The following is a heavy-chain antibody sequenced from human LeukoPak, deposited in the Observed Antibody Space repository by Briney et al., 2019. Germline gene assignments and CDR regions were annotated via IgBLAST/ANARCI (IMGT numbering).Heavy chain of an antibody. V-gene: IGHV4-61*02. Sequence: TLSLTCTVPGGSISSGSYYWSWIRQPAGKGLEWIGRIYTSGTTNYNPSLKSRVTISVDTSKNQFSLKLSSVTAADTAVYYCARPAAGYSYGYSYYYYMDVWGKGTTVTVSS. J-gene: IGHJ6*03. CDR1: GGSISSGSYY. D-gene: IGHD5-18*01. CDR3: ARPAAGYSYGYSYYYYMDV. CDR2: IYTSGTT.